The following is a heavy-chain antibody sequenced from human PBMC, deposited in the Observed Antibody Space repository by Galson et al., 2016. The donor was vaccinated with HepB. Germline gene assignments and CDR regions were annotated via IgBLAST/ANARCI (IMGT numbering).Heavy chain of an antibody. CDR3: ARDLYYFDY. J-gene: IGHJ4*02. Sequence: TLSLTCTVSGGSISSGGYYWSWIRQHPGKGLEWIGYIYNNGSTDYNPSLKSRVTISVGTSKNQFSLKLSSVTAADTAVYYCARDLYYFDYWGQGTLVTVSS. CDR1: GGSISSGGYY. D-gene: IGHD3-10*01. V-gene: IGHV4-31*03. CDR2: IYNNGST.